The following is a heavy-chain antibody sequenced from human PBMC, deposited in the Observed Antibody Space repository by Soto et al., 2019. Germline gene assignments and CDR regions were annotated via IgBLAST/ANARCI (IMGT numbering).Heavy chain of an antibody. CDR3: ARAFISSSPDY. V-gene: IGHV3-7*01. CDR2: IKHDTSEA. D-gene: IGHD6-13*01. J-gene: IGHJ4*02. Sequence: GGSLRLSCAASGFKFSDYWMSWVRQAPGKGLEWVGNIKHDTSEAHYADSVKGRFTITRDNIKNSLYLQMNSLRAEDTAVYYCARAFISSSPDYWGQGTLVTVSS. CDR1: GFKFSDYW.